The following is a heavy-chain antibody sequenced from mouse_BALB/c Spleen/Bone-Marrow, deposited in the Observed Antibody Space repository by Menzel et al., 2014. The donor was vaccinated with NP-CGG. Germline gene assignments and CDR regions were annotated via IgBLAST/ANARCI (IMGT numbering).Heavy chain of an antibody. D-gene: IGHD1-1*01. CDR2: IDPANGNT. Sequence: VQLKQSGAELVKPGASVKLSCTASGFNIKDTYMHWVKQRPEQGLEWIGRIDPANGNTKYDPKFQGKATITADTSSNTAYLQLSSLTSEDTAVYYCAMYCYGSSLFAYWGQGTLVTVSA. CDR1: GFNIKDTY. V-gene: IGHV14-3*02. CDR3: AMYCYGSSLFAY. J-gene: IGHJ3*01.